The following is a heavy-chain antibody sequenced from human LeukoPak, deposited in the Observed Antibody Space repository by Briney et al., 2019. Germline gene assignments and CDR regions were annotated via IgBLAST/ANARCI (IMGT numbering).Heavy chain of an antibody. J-gene: IGHJ4*02. V-gene: IGHV3-33*01. Sequence: PGGSLRLSCAASGFTFSSCGMHWVRQAPGKGLEWVAVIWYDGSNKYYADSVKGRFTISRDNSKNTLYLQMNSLRAEDTAVYYCARGPIAAAGTLFDYWGQGTLVTVSS. CDR3: ARGPIAAAGTLFDY. D-gene: IGHD6-13*01. CDR1: GFTFSSCG. CDR2: IWYDGSNK.